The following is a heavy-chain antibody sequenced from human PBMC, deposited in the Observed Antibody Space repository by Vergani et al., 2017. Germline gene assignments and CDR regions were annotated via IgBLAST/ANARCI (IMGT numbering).Heavy chain of an antibody. Sequence: QVQLVESGGGVVQPGRSLRLSCAASGFTFRHYGMHWVRQAPGKGLEWVAVISHDGNKKYYADSVKGLFTSSRDNSKNTLYLQINSLRGEDTAVYYCGKEDQQLFPDYGMDVWGQGTTVIVSS. D-gene: IGHD5-18*01. J-gene: IGHJ6*02. CDR1: GFTFRHYG. V-gene: IGHV3-30*18. CDR3: GKEDQQLFPDYGMDV. CDR2: ISHDGNKK.